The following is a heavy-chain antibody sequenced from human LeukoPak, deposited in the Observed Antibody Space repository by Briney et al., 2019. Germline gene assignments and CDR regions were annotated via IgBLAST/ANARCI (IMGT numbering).Heavy chain of an antibody. J-gene: IGHJ4*02. D-gene: IGHD3-10*01. CDR3: ARGPVFSLERGSFDY. V-gene: IGHV4-59*08. Sequence: PSETLSLTCTVSGGSISSYYWSWIRQPPGKGLEWIGYIYYSGSTNYNPSLKSRVTISLDTSKNQFSLKLTSVTAADTAVYYCARGPVFSLERGSFDYWGQGTLVTVSS. CDR2: IYYSGST. CDR1: GGSISSYY.